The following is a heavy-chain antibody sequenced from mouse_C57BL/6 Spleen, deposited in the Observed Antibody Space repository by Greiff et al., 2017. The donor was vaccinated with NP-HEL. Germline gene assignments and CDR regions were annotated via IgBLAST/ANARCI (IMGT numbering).Heavy chain of an antibody. Sequence: QVTLKESGPGILQPSQTLSLTCSFSGFSLSTFGMGVGWIRQPSGQGLEWLAHLWWDDAKYSNPALKSRLTISKDTSKNQVFLKIANVDTADTATYYGARRTTVVAKAMDYWGQGTSVTVSS. D-gene: IGHD1-1*01. V-gene: IGHV8-8*01. J-gene: IGHJ4*01. CDR3: ARRTTVVAKAMDY. CDR1: GFSLSTFGMG. CDR2: LWWDDAK.